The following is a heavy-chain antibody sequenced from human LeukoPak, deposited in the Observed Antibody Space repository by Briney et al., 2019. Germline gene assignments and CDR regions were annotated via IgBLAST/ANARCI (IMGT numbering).Heavy chain of an antibody. CDR3: VKGQEVVYAPTFDY. CDR1: GFTFNSYA. V-gene: IGHV3-64D*09. J-gene: IGHJ4*02. Sequence: GGSLRLSCSASGFTFNSYAIHWVRQAPGKGLEYVSSIGTNGISTYYADSVTGRFTISRDNSRNSLYLQMSSLRAEDTAVYYCVKGQEVVYAPTFDYWGQGTLVTVSS. CDR2: IGTNGIST. D-gene: IGHD2-8*02.